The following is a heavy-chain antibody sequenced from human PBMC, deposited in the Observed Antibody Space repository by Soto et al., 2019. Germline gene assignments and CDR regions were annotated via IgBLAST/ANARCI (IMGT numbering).Heavy chain of an antibody. CDR2: ISSSSSYI. V-gene: IGHV3-21*01. J-gene: IGHJ5*02. Sequence: GGPLRRSCAASCFTFRSHSMTWLPQASGKGLEWVSSISSSSSYIYYADSVKGRFTISRDNAKNSLYLQMNSLRAEDTAVYYCARDFAEGYFDWLHSPSNWFDPWGQGT. D-gene: IGHD3-9*01. CDR1: CFTFRSHS. CDR3: ARDFAEGYFDWLHSPSNWFDP.